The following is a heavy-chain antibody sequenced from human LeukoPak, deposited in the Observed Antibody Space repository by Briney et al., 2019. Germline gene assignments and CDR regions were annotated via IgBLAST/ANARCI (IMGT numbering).Heavy chain of an antibody. V-gene: IGHV3-7*03. CDR3: ARECYDILTGYFLFDY. CDR2: IKQDGSEK. D-gene: IGHD3-9*01. CDR1: GFTFSSYW. J-gene: IGHJ4*02. Sequence: GGSLRLSCAASGFTFSSYWMSWVRQAPGKGLEWVANIKQDGSEKYYVDSVKGRFTISRDNAKNSLYLQMNSLRAEDTAVHYCARECYDILTGYFLFDYWGQGTLVTVSS.